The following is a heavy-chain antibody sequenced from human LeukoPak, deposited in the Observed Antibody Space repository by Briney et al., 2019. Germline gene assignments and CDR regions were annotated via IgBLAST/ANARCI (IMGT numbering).Heavy chain of an antibody. CDR1: GYTFTSYG. Sequence: ASVKVSCKASGYTFTSYGISWVRQAPGQGLEWMGWISAYNGGTNYAQKFQGRVTMTRDTSIITAYMELSRLSSDDTAVYYCARDERYDSSGYPFDFWGQGTLVTVSS. D-gene: IGHD3-22*01. CDR3: ARDERYDSSGYPFDF. J-gene: IGHJ4*02. V-gene: IGHV1-18*01. CDR2: ISAYNGGT.